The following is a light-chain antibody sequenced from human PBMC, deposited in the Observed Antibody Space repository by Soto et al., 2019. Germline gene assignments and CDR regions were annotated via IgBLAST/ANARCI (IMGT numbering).Light chain of an antibody. CDR3: ATWDDSLNGLYV. J-gene: IGLJ1*01. CDR1: TSNIGSNY. Sequence: QSALTQPPSTSGTPGQGVTISCSGSTSNIGSNYVYWYQQLPGTAPKLLIYRNNQRPSGVPDRFSGSKSGTSASRAISGLRSDDEADYFCATWDDSLNGLYVFGTGTKVTVL. V-gene: IGLV1-47*01. CDR2: RNN.